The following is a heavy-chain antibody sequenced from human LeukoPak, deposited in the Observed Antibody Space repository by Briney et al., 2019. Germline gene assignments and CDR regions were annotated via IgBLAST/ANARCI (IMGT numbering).Heavy chain of an antibody. CDR1: GDSVSSNSAA. CDR2: TYYRSKWYN. D-gene: IGHD1-7*01. Sequence: SQTLSLTCAISGDSVSSNSAAWNWIRQSPSRGLEWLGRTYYRSKWYNDYAVSVKSRITINPDTSKNQFSLQLNSVTPEDTAVYYCAKGGNWNYYPPTGNIRGLDAFDIWGQGTMVTVSS. CDR3: AKGGNWNYYPPTGNIRGLDAFDI. V-gene: IGHV6-1*01. J-gene: IGHJ3*02.